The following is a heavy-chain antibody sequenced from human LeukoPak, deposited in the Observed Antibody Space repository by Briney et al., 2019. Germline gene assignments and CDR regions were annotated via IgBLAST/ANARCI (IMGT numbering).Heavy chain of an antibody. CDR3: ARDSGSYHSPDY. Sequence: ASVTVSCKASGYTFTSYGISWVRQAPGQGLEWMGWISAYNGETHFAQRLQGRLTLTTDTSTSTAYMEMRSLISDDTAVYFCARDSGSYHSPDYWGQGTLVTVSS. J-gene: IGHJ4*02. CDR2: ISAYNGET. CDR1: GYTFTSYG. V-gene: IGHV1-18*01. D-gene: IGHD3-16*02.